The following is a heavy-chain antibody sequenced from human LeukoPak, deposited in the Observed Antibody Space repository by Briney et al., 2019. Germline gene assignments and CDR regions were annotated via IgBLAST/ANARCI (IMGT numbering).Heavy chain of an antibody. Sequence: SETLSLTCSVSGGPINGGSYYWSWIRQPAGKPLEWIGHIFTTGSTSYNPSLRTRLTISEDSSKDQFSLNLKSVTAADTAVFYCARDRNWGRGYFDLWGRGTLVIVSS. V-gene: IGHV4-61*09. D-gene: IGHD3-16*01. CDR3: ARDRNWGRGYFDL. CDR1: GGPINGGSYY. CDR2: IFTTGST. J-gene: IGHJ2*01.